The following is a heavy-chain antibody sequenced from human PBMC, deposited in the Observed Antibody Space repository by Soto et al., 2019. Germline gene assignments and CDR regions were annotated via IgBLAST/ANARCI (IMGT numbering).Heavy chain of an antibody. J-gene: IGHJ6*02. D-gene: IGHD3-10*01. Sequence: QVQLVESGGGVVQPGRSLRLSCAASGFTFSSYAMHWVRQAPGKGLEWVAVISYDGSNKYYADSVKGRFTISRDNSKNTLYLQMYSLRAADTAVYYCARDRRVLLWFGEFDYYYYGMDVWGQGTTVTVSS. CDR1: GFTFSSYA. CDR3: ARDRRVLLWFGEFDYYYYGMDV. V-gene: IGHV3-30-3*01. CDR2: ISYDGSNK.